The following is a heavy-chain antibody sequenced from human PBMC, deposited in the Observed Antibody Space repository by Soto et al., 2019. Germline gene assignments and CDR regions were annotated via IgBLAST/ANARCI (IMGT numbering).Heavy chain of an antibody. CDR3: ARDLVVVPAATSPHYYYYYGMDV. D-gene: IGHD2-2*01. V-gene: IGHV1-2*04. Sequence: ASVKVSCKASGYTFTGYYMHWVRQAPGQGLEWMGWINPNSGGTNYAQKFQGWVTRTRDTSISTAYMELSRLRSDDTAVYYCARDLVVVPAATSPHYYYYYGMDVWGQGTTVTVSS. CDR2: INPNSGGT. J-gene: IGHJ6*02. CDR1: GYTFTGYY.